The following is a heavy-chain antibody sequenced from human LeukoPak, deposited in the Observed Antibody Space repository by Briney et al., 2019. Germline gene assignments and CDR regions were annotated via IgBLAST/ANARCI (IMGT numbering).Heavy chain of an antibody. D-gene: IGHD7-27*01. CDR3: AKATGDWYFDL. CDR1: GFYFNNYA. CDR2: ISWNSGTR. J-gene: IGHJ2*01. V-gene: IGHV3-9*01. Sequence: GGSLRLSCAGSGFYFNNYAMHWVRQAPGKGLEWLSGISWNSGTRGYADSVKGRFTISRDNAKNSLYLQMNSLRPDDTAFYYCAKATGDWYFDLWGRGTLVTVSS.